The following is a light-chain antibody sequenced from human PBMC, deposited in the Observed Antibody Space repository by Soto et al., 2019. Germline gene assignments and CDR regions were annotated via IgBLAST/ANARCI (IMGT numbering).Light chain of an antibody. CDR2: DTA. CDR1: ESVSGN. J-gene: IGKJ5*01. V-gene: IGKV3-15*01. Sequence: EIVMTQSPATLSVSPGERATLSCRASESVSGNLAWYQQKPGQAPRLLIYDTASRATAIPARFSGSGSGTEFTLTISSLQSEDFAVYYCQQYSKWPTFDQGTRLEIK. CDR3: QQYSKWPT.